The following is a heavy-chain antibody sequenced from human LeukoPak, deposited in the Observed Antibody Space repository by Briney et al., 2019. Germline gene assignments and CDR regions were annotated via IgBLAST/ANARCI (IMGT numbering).Heavy chain of an antibody. CDR3: ARIGCSGGSCYFDG. CDR2: IYHSGST. J-gene: IGHJ4*02. V-gene: IGHV4-38-2*01. Sequence: SETLSLTCAVSGYSISSGYYWGWIRQPPGKGLEWIGSIYHSGSTYYNPSLKSRVTISVDTSKNQLSLKLSSVTAADTAVYYCARIGCSGGSCYFDGWGQGTLVTVSS. D-gene: IGHD2-15*01. CDR1: GYSISSGYY.